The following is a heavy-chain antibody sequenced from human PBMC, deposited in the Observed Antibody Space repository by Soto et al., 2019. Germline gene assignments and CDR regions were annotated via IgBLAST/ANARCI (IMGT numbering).Heavy chain of an antibody. Sequence: GGSLRLSCAASGFTFDDYAMHWVRQPPGKGLEWVSGITWNSGSKDYADTVKGRFTISRDNRKNSLYLQMNSLRGEDTALYYCTTTYPNDDSRVVAYWGQGTLVTVSS. D-gene: IGHD1-1*01. CDR2: ITWNSGSK. CDR1: GFTFDDYA. CDR3: TTTYPNDDSRVVAY. V-gene: IGHV3-9*01. J-gene: IGHJ4*02.